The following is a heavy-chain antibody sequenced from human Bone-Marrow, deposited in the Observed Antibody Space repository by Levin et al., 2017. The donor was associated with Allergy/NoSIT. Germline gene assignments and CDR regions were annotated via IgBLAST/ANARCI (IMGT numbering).Heavy chain of an antibody. CDR1: GFIFSTYP. D-gene: IGHD3-3*01. V-gene: IGHV3-30*04. CDR2: ISRDGKDK. J-gene: IGHJ6*02. CDR3: ARLQGAYESWSGACIEDGMDD. Sequence: GESLKISCEASGFIFSTYPLHWVRQAPGKGLEWVALISRDGKDKYYADSVKGRVTISRDISKSKMFLQMNSLRPDDTAVYYCARLQGAYESWSGACIEDGMDDWGQGTTVTVSS.